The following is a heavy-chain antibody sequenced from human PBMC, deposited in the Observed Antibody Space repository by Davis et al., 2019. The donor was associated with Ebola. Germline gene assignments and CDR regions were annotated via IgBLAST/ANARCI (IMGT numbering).Heavy chain of an antibody. D-gene: IGHD6-13*01. CDR3: ARVGSSSWRYYFDY. CDR2: INSDGSST. V-gene: IGHV3-74*01. CDR1: GFTFSSYW. Sequence: GESLKISCAASGFTFSSYWMHWVRQAPGKGLVWVSRINSDGSSTSYADSVKGRFTISRDNAKNTLYLQMNSLRAEDTAVYYCARVGSSSWRYYFDYWGQGTTVTVSS. J-gene: IGHJ4*03.